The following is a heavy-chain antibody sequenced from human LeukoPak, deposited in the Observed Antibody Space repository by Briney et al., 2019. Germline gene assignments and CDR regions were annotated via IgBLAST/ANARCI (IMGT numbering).Heavy chain of an antibody. CDR1: GFTFSSYG. CDR2: ISSSSSTI. J-gene: IGHJ4*02. Sequence: GGSLRLSCAASGFTFSSYGMSWVRQAPGKGLEWVSYISSSSSTIYYADSVKGRFTISRDNAKNSLYLQMNSLRAEDTAVYYCARDHYYGSGSYYNGDYWGQGTLVTVSS. V-gene: IGHV3-48*01. CDR3: ARDHYYGSGSYYNGDY. D-gene: IGHD3-10*01.